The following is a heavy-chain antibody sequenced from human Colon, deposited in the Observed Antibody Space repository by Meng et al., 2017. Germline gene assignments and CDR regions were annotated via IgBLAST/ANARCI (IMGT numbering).Heavy chain of an antibody. CDR2: FSVYNGNT. J-gene: IGHJ4*02. V-gene: IGHV1-18*01. CDR3: ARDYYDSSGYYYGC. D-gene: IGHD3-22*01. CDR1: GSSFTSYV. Sequence: VQLEQSAGVVKKPGASVMVSCKTSGSSFTSYVITWVRQSPGQGVEWMGWFSVYNGNTNYAQKFQSRVTMTTDTSTSPAYMELRSLRSDDTAVYYCARDYYDSSGYYYGCWGQGTLVTVSS.